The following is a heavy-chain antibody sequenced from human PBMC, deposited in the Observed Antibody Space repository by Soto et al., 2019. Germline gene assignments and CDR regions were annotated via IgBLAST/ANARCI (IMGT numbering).Heavy chain of an antibody. Sequence: GASVKVSCKASGYSFTNNDVSWVRQATGQGLEWMGWMNPGSGDTGYAQKFQGRVTMTRDISIATAYRELSSLRSDDTAIYYCARMETFGSLNWFDPWGQGTLVTV. D-gene: IGHD3-16*01. CDR3: ARMETFGSLNWFDP. CDR1: GYSFTNND. CDR2: MNPGSGDT. V-gene: IGHV1-8*01. J-gene: IGHJ5*02.